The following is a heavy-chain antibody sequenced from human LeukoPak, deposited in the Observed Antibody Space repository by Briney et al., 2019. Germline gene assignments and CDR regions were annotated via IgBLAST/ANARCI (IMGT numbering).Heavy chain of an antibody. V-gene: IGHV1-8*01. J-gene: IGHJ5*02. CDR2: MNPHSGKT. CDR3: ARLSSHYGDYKVDP. CDR1: GYPFNNYD. Sequence: ASVKVSCEASGYPFNNYDINWVRQATGQGLEWMGGMNPHSGKTGYAQNFQGRVTMTRDTSISTAYMELSSLRSEDTAVYYCARLSSHYGDYKVDPWGQGTLVTVSS. D-gene: IGHD4-17*01.